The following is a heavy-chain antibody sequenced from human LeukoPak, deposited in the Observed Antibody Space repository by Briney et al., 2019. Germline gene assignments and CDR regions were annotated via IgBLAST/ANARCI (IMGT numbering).Heavy chain of an antibody. CDR2: IYTSGST. CDR1: GGSISSYY. V-gene: IGHV4-4*09. CDR3: ARLGFREHDAFDI. D-gene: IGHD1-26*01. J-gene: IGHJ3*02. Sequence: PSETLSLTCTVSGGSISSYYWSWIRQPPGKGLEWIGYIYTSGSTNYNPSLKRRVTISVDTSKNQFSLKLSSVTAADTAVYYCARLGFREHDAFDIWGQGTKVTVSS.